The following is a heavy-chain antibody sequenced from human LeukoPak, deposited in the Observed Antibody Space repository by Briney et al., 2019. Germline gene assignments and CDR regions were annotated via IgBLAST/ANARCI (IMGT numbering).Heavy chain of an antibody. Sequence: PGRSLRLSCAASGFTLSSYAMHWVRQAAGKGLEWVAVIWYDGSNKYYADSVKGRFTISRDNSKNTLYLQMNSLRAEDTAVYYCARAPCGGDCYTPEYFQHWGQGTLVTVSS. V-gene: IGHV3-33*08. CDR3: ARAPCGGDCYTPEYFQH. D-gene: IGHD2-21*02. CDR1: GFTLSSYA. CDR2: IWYDGSNK. J-gene: IGHJ1*01.